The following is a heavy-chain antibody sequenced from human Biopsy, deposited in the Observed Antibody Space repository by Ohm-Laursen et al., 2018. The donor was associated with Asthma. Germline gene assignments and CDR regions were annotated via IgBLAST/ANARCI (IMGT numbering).Heavy chain of an antibody. V-gene: IGHV4-39*01. CDR3: VRGSSSWHHGPFHYYYGLDV. CDR2: IYYSGTT. D-gene: IGHD6-13*01. Sequence: SDTLSLTCSLSSGSGGYMRSGNYYWGWIRQPPGKGLEWIGSIYYSGTTYYNPSLESQVTVSADTSKNQFSLKLSSVTAADTAVYYCVRGSSSWHHGPFHYYYGLDVWGQGTTVTVSS. CDR1: SGSGGYMRSGNYY. J-gene: IGHJ6*02.